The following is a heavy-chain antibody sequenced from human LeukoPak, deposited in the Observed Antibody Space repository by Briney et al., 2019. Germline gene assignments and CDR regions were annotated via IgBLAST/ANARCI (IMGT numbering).Heavy chain of an antibody. Sequence: SSEPLSLTCAVYGGSFSGYYWSWIRQPPGKGLEWIGEINHSGSTNYNPSLKSRVTISVDTSKNQFSLKLSSVTAADTAVYYCARGTMTTVTYYFDYWGQGTLVTVSS. CDR2: INHSGST. J-gene: IGHJ4*02. CDR3: ARGTMTTVTYYFDY. V-gene: IGHV4-34*01. CDR1: GGSFSGYY. D-gene: IGHD4-17*01.